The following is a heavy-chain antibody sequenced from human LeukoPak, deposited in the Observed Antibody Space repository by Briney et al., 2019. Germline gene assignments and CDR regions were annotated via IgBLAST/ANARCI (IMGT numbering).Heavy chain of an antibody. V-gene: IGHV3-74*01. D-gene: IGHD6-19*01. J-gene: IGHJ4*02. CDR1: GFSFSSYW. CDR3: ARRGSSGCFDY. Sequence: GGSLRLSCAASGFSFSSYWMHWVRQAPGKGLVWVARINSDGSTTNCADYVKGRFTISRDNSKNTLYLQMNSLRAEDTAVYYCARRGSSGCFDYWGQGTLVTVSS. CDR2: INSDGSTT.